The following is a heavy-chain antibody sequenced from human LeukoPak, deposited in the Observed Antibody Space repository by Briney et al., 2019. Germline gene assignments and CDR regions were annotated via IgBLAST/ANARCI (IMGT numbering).Heavy chain of an antibody. V-gene: IGHV3-74*01. J-gene: IGHJ4*02. D-gene: IGHD3-9*01. CDR2: ISSDGTTT. CDR3: ASPGDNYAILGLDY. CDR1: GFTLSKYW. Sequence: PGGSLRLSCAASGFTLSKYWMHWARQAPGKGLAWVSRISSDGTTTAYADSVKGRFTISRDSAKNMLYLQMNSLRVEDTAMYYCASPGDNYAILGLDYWGQGTLVTASS.